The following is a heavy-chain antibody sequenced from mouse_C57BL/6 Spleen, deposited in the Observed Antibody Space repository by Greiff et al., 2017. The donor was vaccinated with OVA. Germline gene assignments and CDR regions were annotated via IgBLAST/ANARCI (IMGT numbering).Heavy chain of an antibody. J-gene: IGHJ2*01. V-gene: IGHV1-19*01. D-gene: IGHD2-5*01. CDR2: INPYNGGT. CDR3: ARSYSNYVPYFDY. CDR1: GYTFTDYY. Sequence: VQLQQSGPVLVKPGASVKMSCKASGYTFTDYYMNWVKQSHGKSLEWIGVINPYNGGTSYNQKFKGKATLTVDKSSSTAYMELNSLTSEDSAVYYCARSYSNYVPYFDYWGQGTTLTVSS.